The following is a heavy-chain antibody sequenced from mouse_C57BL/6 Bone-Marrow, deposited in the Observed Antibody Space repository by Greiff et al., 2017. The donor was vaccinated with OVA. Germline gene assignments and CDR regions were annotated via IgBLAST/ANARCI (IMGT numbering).Heavy chain of an antibody. Sequence: DVKLQESGPELVKPGASVKISCKASGYSFTGYYMNWVKQSPEKSLEWIGEINPSTGGTTYNQKFKAKATLTVDKSSSTAYMQLKSLTSEDSAVYYCANYDGYWAWFAYWGQGTLVTVSA. CDR1: GYSFTGYY. CDR2: INPSTGGT. J-gene: IGHJ3*01. CDR3: ANYDGYWAWFAY. V-gene: IGHV1-42*01. D-gene: IGHD2-3*01.